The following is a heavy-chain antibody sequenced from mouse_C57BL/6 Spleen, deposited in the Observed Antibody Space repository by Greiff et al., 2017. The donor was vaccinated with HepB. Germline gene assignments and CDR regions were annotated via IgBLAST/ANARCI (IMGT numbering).Heavy chain of an antibody. CDR3: ARYYYGSKSFFDY. J-gene: IGHJ2*01. Sequence: VQLQQPGAELVKPGASVKLSCKASGYTFTSYWMQWVKQRPGQGLEWIGEIDPSDSYTNYNQKFKGKATLTVDTSSSTAYMQLSSLTSEDSAVYYCARYYYGSKSFFDYWGQGTTLTVSS. CDR2: IDPSDSYT. CDR1: GYTFTSYW. V-gene: IGHV1-50*01. D-gene: IGHD1-1*01.